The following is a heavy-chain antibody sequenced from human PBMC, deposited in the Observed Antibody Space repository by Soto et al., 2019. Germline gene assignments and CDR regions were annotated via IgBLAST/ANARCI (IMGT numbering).Heavy chain of an antibody. CDR1: GASINNSSYS. CDR2: FYYSGST. J-gene: IGHJ6*02. V-gene: IGHV4-39*01. Sequence: SDTLSITCTASGASINNSSYSWGWLRQPPGKGLEWIGTFYYSGSTYYNPSLKSRVTISVDTSKNQFSLKLSSVTAADTAVYYCARLHGYCISTSCYGYYDMDVWGQGTTVT. CDR3: ARLHGYCISTSCYGYYDMDV. D-gene: IGHD2-2*01.